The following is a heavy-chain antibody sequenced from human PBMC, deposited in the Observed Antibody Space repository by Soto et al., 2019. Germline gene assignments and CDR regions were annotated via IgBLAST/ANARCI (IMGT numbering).Heavy chain of an antibody. D-gene: IGHD2-21*01. CDR2: ISGYNGNT. V-gene: IGHV1-18*01. CDR3: ARTVEYDSIPYYYADF. J-gene: IGHJ4*01. CDR1: GYTFNTYA. Sequence: ASVKVSCKASGYTFNTYAITWVRQAPGQGLEWMGWISGYNGNTNYARTLQGRGTMTTDTSTSTAYLELRSLRSDDTAVYYCARTVEYDSIPYYYADFWGQGTLVTVSS.